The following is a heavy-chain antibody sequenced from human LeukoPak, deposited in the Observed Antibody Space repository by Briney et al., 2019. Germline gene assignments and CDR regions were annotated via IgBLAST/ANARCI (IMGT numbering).Heavy chain of an antibody. J-gene: IGHJ3*02. Sequence: PSETLSLTCAVSDYSISSGYYWGWIRQPPGKGLEWIGSIYHSGSTYYNPSLKSRVTISVDTSKNQFSLKLSSVTAADTAVYYCAAGYCSGGSCYSVVHDAFDIWGQATMVTVSS. D-gene: IGHD2-15*01. CDR3: AAGYCSGGSCYSVVHDAFDI. V-gene: IGHV4-38-2*01. CDR1: DYSISSGYY. CDR2: IYHSGST.